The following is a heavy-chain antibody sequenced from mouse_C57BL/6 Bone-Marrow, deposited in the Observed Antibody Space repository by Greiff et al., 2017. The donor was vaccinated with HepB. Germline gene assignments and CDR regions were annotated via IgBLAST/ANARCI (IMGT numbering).Heavy chain of an antibody. CDR2: INPNNGGT. Sequence: VQLQQSGPELVKPGASVKISCKASGYTFTDYYMNWVKQSHGKSLEWIGDINPNNGGTSYNQKFKGKATLTVDKSSSTAYMELRSLTSEDSAVYYCARITTVVSHGYYFGYWGQGTTLTVSS. CDR1: GYTFTDYY. J-gene: IGHJ2*01. CDR3: ARITTVVSHGYYFGY. V-gene: IGHV1-26*01. D-gene: IGHD1-1*01.